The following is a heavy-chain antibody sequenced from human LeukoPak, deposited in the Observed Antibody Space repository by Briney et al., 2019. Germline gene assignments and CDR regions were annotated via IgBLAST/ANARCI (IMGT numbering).Heavy chain of an antibody. Sequence: SQTMSLTCTVSGGSISSGSYYWSWIRQPAGKGLEWIGRIYTSGSTNYNPSLKSRVTISVDTSKNQFSLKLSSVTAADTAVYYCARAITINFDYWGQGTLVTVSS. CDR1: GGSISSGSYY. D-gene: IGHD3-3*01. CDR2: IYTSGST. J-gene: IGHJ4*02. CDR3: ARAITINFDY. V-gene: IGHV4-61*02.